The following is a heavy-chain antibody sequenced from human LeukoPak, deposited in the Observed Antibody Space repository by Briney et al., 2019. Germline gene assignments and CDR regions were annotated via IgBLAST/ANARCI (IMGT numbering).Heavy chain of an antibody. V-gene: IGHV4-39*01. Sequence: PSETLSLTCTVSGGSISSSSYYWGWIRQPPGKGREWIASIYYSETTYYNPSLKSRVPISVHTYKNQFSLKLSSVTAADTAVYYCARYRRRYYYDSSGYYAFDPWGQGTLVTVSS. CDR2: IYYSETT. J-gene: IGHJ5*02. D-gene: IGHD3-22*01. CDR1: GGSISSSSYY. CDR3: ARYRRRYYYDSSGYYAFDP.